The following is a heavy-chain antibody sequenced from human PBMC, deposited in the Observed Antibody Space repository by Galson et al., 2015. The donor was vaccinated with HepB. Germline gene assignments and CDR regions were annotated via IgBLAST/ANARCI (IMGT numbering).Heavy chain of an antibody. CDR3: ARDYYIYTYYYDSSGSQRYYYYYYGMDV. J-gene: IGHJ6*02. V-gene: IGHV1-3*01. D-gene: IGHD3-22*01. Sequence: SVKVSCKASGYTFTSYAMHWVRQAPGQRLEWMGWINAGNGNTKYSQKFQGRVTITRDTSASTAYMELSSLRSEDTAVYYCARDYYIYTYYYDSSGSQRYYYYYYGMDVWGQGTMVTVSS. CDR1: GYTFTSYA. CDR2: INAGNGNT.